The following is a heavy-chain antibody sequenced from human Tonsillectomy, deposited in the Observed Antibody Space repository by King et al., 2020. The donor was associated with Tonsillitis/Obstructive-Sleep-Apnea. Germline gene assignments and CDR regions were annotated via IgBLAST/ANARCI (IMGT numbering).Heavy chain of an antibody. Sequence: TLKESGPTLVKPTQTLTLTCTFSGFSLDTSGVAVGWIRQPPGKALEWLSLIYWDDDKRYSPSLKSRLTITKDTSKNQVVLTMTNMDPADTATYYCAHRGRTTIFGVVITPSFYFGYWGQGTLVTVSS. D-gene: IGHD3-3*01. CDR3: AHRGRTTIFGVVITPSFYFGY. J-gene: IGHJ4*02. CDR1: GFSLDTSGVA. CDR2: IYWDDDK. V-gene: IGHV2-5*02.